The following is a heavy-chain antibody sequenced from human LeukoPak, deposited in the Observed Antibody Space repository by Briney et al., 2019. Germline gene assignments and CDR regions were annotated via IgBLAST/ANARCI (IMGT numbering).Heavy chain of an antibody. J-gene: IGHJ4*02. V-gene: IGHV3-30*04. Sequence: SGGSLRLSCAASGFTFSSYAMHWVRQAPGKGLEWVAVISYDGSNKYYADSVKGRFTISRDNAKNSLFLQMNSLRADDTAPYYCARDNSGFDYWGQGTLVTVSS. D-gene: IGHD6-19*01. CDR2: ISYDGSNK. CDR1: GFTFSSYA. CDR3: ARDNSGFDY.